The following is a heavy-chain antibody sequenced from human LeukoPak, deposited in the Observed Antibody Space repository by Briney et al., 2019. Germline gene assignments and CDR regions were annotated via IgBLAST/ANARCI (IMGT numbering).Heavy chain of an antibody. CDR1: GFTFSGYW. V-gene: IGHV3-7*05. CDR3: ARVSSGGFDP. CDR2: VKQDGSEK. J-gene: IGHJ5*02. D-gene: IGHD1-26*01. Sequence: PGGSLRLSCAASGFTFSGYWMSWVRQAPGKGLEWVANVKQDGSEKDHVDSVKGRFTISRDNAKNSLYLQVNSLRAEDTAVYYCARVSSGGFDPWGQGTLVTVSS.